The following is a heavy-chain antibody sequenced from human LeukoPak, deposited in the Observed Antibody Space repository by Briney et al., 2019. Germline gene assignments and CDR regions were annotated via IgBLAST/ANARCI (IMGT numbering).Heavy chain of an antibody. D-gene: IGHD3-16*02. CDR3: ARGFYLDV. J-gene: IGHJ6*02. Sequence: PSETLSLTCAVYGGSFSGYYWSWIRQPPGKGLEWIGEINHSGSTNYNPSLKSRVTISVDTSKNQFSLKLSSVTAADTAVYYCARGFYLDVWGQGTTVTVSS. CDR1: GGSFSGYY. CDR2: INHSGST. V-gene: IGHV4-34*01.